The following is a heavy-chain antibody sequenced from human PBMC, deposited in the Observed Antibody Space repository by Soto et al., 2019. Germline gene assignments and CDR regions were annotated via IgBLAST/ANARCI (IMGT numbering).Heavy chain of an antibody. V-gene: IGHV3-30*18. CDR3: AKDRGGSWTFDY. Sequence: QVQLVESGGGVVQPGRSLSLSCAASGFTFTTHGMHWVRQSPGTGLEWVASIAYDGSNRNYGDPVKGRFFVSRHNPKKTVSLQMNSLRDEDTAVYFCAKDRGGSWTFDYWGQGILVIVSS. D-gene: IGHD6-13*01. CDR1: GFTFTTHG. CDR2: IAYDGSNR. J-gene: IGHJ4*02.